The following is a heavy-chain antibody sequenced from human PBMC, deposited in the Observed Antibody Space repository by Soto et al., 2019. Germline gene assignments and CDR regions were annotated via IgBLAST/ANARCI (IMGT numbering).Heavy chain of an antibody. CDR2: INPNSGGT. D-gene: IGHD6-13*01. V-gene: IGHV1-2*04. CDR1: GYTFTSYY. J-gene: IGHJ5*02. CDR3: ARDPGYSSSWYVFDP. Sequence: ASVKVSCKASGYTFTSYYMHWVRQAPGQGLEWMGWINPNSGGTNYAQKFQGWVTMTRDTSISTAYMELSRLRSDDTAVYYCARDPGYSSSWYVFDPWGQGTLVTVSS.